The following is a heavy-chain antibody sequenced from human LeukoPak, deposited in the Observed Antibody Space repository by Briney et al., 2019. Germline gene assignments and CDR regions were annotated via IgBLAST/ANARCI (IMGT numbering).Heavy chain of an antibody. CDR2: IYHSGTT. CDR3: ARDFSSSSTVYYYYYMDV. Sequence: PSETLSLTCTVSGDSIGSINWWSWVRQPPGKGLEWIGEIYHSGTTNYNPSLKSRVTISLDTSKNQFSLKLSSVTAADTAIYYCARDFSSSSTVYYYYYMDVWGKGTTVTVSS. D-gene: IGHD6-6*01. J-gene: IGHJ6*03. CDR1: GDSIGSINW. V-gene: IGHV4-4*02.